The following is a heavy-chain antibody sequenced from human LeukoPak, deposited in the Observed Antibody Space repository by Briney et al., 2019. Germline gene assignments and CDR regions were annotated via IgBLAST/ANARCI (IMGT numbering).Heavy chain of an antibody. CDR2: ISSSSSYI. CDR3: ARDKAAGLLIGHMDV. J-gene: IGHJ6*03. CDR1: GFIFSDYY. D-gene: IGHD6-25*01. V-gene: IGHV3-11*06. Sequence: PGGSLRLSCAASGFIFSDYYMSWIRQAPGKGLGWVSSISSSSSYIYYADSVKGRFTISRDNAKNSLYLQMNSLRAEDTAVYYCARDKAAGLLIGHMDVWGKGTTVTVSS.